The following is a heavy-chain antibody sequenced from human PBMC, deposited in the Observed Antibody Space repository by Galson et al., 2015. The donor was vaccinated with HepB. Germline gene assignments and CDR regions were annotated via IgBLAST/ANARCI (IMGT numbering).Heavy chain of an antibody. CDR1: GFTFSSYA. J-gene: IGHJ4*02. V-gene: IGHV3-23*01. CDR2: ISGSGGST. Sequence: SLRLSCAASGFTFSSYAMSWVRQAPGKGLEWVSAISGSGGSTYYADSVKGRFTISRDNSKNTLYLQMNSLRAEDTAVYYCAKDIVLHIWGSESYFDYWGQGTLVTVSS. CDR3: AKDIVLHIWGSESYFDY. D-gene: IGHD2-15*01.